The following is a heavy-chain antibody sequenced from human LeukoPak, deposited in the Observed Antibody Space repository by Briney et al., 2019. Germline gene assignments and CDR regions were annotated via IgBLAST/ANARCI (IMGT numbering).Heavy chain of an antibody. CDR1: GFTFSSYA. D-gene: IGHD2-2*01. V-gene: IGHV3-23*01. J-gene: IGHJ6*02. Sequence: GGSLRLSCAASGFTFSSYAMSWVRQAPGKGLEWVSAISGSGGSTYYADSVKGRFTISRDNSKHTVYLQMNSLRAEDTAVYYCAKGRYCSSTSCEIHYYYYGMDVWGQGTTVTVSS. CDR2: ISGSGGST. CDR3: AKGRYCSSTSCEIHYYYYGMDV.